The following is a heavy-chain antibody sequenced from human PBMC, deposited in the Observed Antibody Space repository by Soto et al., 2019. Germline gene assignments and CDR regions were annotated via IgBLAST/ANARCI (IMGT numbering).Heavy chain of an antibody. CDR1: GYSFTSYW. Sequence: GESLKISCKGSGYSFTSYWIGWVRQMPGKGLEWMGIIYPGDSDTRYSPSFQGQVTISADKSISTAYLQWSSLKASDTAMYYCARLMEWLRFGNWFDPWGQGTLVTVSS. CDR2: IYPGDSDT. J-gene: IGHJ5*02. CDR3: ARLMEWLRFGNWFDP. V-gene: IGHV5-51*01. D-gene: IGHD5-12*01.